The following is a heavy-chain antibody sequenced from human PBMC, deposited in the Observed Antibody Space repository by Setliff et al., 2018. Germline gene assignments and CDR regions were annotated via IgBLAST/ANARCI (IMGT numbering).Heavy chain of an antibody. CDR2: ITHTGTTGST. J-gene: IGHJ4*02. Sequence: SETLSLTCAASGGTFTYYYWTWIRQSPAKGLEWIGEITHTGTTGSTKYNTSLKSRVTMSIDTSKNQFSLVVTSVTAADTAVYYCARRRNVASRRLDSWGQGTLVTVSS. D-gene: IGHD6-6*01. CDR1: GGTFTYYY. CDR3: ARRRNVASRRLDS. V-gene: IGHV4-34*08.